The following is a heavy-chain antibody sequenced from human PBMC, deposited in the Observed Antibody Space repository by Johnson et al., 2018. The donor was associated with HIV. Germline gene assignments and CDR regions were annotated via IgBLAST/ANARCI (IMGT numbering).Heavy chain of an antibody. J-gene: IGHJ3*02. CDR3: ARAGDYDAFDI. Sequence: QVQLVESGGGVVHPGRSLRLSCVGSGFTFSSYGMHWVRHAPGKGLDWVAFISHNGGTEYSADSVKGRFTISRDNSKNTLYLQMNSLGAEDTAVYYCARAGDYDAFDIWGQGTMVTFSS. CDR2: ISHNGGTE. CDR1: GFTFSSYG. D-gene: IGHD3-16*01. V-gene: IGHV3-30*14.